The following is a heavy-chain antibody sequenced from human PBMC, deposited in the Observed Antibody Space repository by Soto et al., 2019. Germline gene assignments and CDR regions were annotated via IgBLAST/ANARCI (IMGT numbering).Heavy chain of an antibody. V-gene: IGHV1-69*04. CDR3: ARDRSHYDFWSGSLGSFDP. Sequence: ASVKVSCKASGGTFSSYTISWVRQAPGQGLEWMGRIIPILGIANYAQKFQGRVTITADKSTSTAYMELSSLRSEDTAVYYCARDRSHYDFWSGSLGSFDPWGQGTLVTVSS. D-gene: IGHD3-3*01. CDR2: IIPILGIA. CDR1: GGTFSSYT. J-gene: IGHJ5*02.